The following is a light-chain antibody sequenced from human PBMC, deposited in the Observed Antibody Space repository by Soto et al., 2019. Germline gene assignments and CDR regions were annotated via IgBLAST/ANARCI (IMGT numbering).Light chain of an antibody. CDR1: SSDVGTYDF. CDR3: CLYEVTFYV. V-gene: IGLV2-11*01. J-gene: IGLJ1*01. Sequence: QSALTQPRSVSGSPGQSVTISCTGTSSDVGTYDFVSWYQQHPGKAPRLMIFDVSERPSGVPDRFSGSKSGNTASLTISGLQAEDEHDYYCCLYEVTFYVFGNGTKVT. CDR2: DVS.